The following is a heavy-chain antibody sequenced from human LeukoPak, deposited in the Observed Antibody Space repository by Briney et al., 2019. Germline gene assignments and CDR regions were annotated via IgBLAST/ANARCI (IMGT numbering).Heavy chain of an antibody. Sequence: PSETLSLTCAVYGGSFSGYYWSWIRQPPGNGLEWIGEINHSGSTNYNPSLKSRVTISVDTSKNQFSLKLSSVTAADTAVYYCARAGSTTGVDYWGQGTLVTVSS. CDR1: GGSFSGYY. J-gene: IGHJ4*02. CDR3: ARAGSTTGVDY. D-gene: IGHD7-27*01. V-gene: IGHV4-34*01. CDR2: INHSGST.